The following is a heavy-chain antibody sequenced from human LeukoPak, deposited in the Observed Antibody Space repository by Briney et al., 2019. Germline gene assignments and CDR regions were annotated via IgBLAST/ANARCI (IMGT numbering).Heavy chain of an antibody. J-gene: IGHJ4*02. CDR1: GYNFTIYW. Sequence: PGESLKISCKGSGYNFTIYWIGWVRQMPGKGLEWMGIIYPGDSDTRYSPSFQGQVTISADKSINTAYLRWRSLKASDTATYYCVRLADYHDSSELGYWGQGTLVSVSS. V-gene: IGHV5-51*01. D-gene: IGHD3-22*01. CDR2: IYPGDSDT. CDR3: VRLADYHDSSELGY.